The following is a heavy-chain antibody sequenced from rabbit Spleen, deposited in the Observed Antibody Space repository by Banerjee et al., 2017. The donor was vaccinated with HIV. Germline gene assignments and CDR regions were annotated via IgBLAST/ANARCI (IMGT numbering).Heavy chain of an antibody. Sequence: QEQLVESGGGLVQPGGSLKLSCKASGFDFSNYGVTWVRQAPGKGLEWIGCIVTGDGNTYYASWAKGRFTISKTSSTTVTLQMTSLTAADTATYFCARGYTGSSDYVRITRLDLWGPGTLVTVS. CDR1: GFDFSNYG. J-gene: IGHJ3*01. D-gene: IGHD8-1*01. CDR3: ARGYTGSSDYVRITRLDL. V-gene: IGHV1S45*01. CDR2: IVTGDGNT.